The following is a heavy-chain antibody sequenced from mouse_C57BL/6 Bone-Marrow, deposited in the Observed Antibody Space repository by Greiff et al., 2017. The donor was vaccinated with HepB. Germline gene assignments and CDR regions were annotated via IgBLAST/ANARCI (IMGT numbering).Heavy chain of an antibody. Sequence: VQLQQSGPELVKPGASVKISCKASGYAFSSSWMNWVKQRPGKGLEWIGRIYPGDGDTNYNGKFKGKATLTADKSSSTAYMQLSSLTSEDSAVYFCALTTAVDYWGQGTTLTVSS. D-gene: IGHD1-2*01. V-gene: IGHV1-82*01. CDR1: GYAFSSSW. CDR2: IYPGDGDT. CDR3: ALTTAVDY. J-gene: IGHJ2*01.